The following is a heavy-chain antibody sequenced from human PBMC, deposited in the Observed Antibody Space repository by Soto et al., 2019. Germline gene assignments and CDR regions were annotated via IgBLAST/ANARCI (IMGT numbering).Heavy chain of an antibody. CDR3: ARDLAADGHYGMDA. J-gene: IGHJ6*02. D-gene: IGHD6-13*01. Sequence: EVQLVESGGGLVKPGGSLRLSCVASEFSFSTYNMNWVRQAPGKGLEWVSFISSTSSHIHYADSVKGRFTISRDYAKNSLYLQMTSLRAENTAVYYCARDLAADGHYGMDAWGQGTTVTVSS. V-gene: IGHV3-21*01. CDR1: EFSFSTYN. CDR2: ISSTSSHI.